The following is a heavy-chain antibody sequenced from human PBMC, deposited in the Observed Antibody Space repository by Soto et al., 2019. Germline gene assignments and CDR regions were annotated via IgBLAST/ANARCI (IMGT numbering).Heavy chain of an antibody. V-gene: IGHV3-30*04. D-gene: IGHD3-16*01. J-gene: IGHJ4*02. Sequence: QVQLVESGGGVVQPERSLRLSCAASGFTLKNYAMHWVRQAPGKGLEWVTVISTDGNEAYYTDSVKGRFTVSRDNXMNTLYLQMNSLTSADTAVYFCARSRGSDGYYYVDYWGQGTLVTVSS. CDR1: GFTLKNYA. CDR3: ARSRGSDGYYYVDY. CDR2: ISTDGNEA.